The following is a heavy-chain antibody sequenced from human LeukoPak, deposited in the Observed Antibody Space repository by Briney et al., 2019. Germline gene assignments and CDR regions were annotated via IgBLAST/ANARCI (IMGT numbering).Heavy chain of an antibody. CDR3: ARNPYDFLNDYLDSYHFDH. CDR1: GFTFSEYY. CDR2: INSGGNSV. V-gene: IGHV3-11*01. Sequence: NAGGSLRLSCAASGFTFSEYYMGWIRQAPGKGLEWISYINSGGNSVYYAASVRGRFTISRDNAKKSLYLQMNSLRVEDTAVYYCARNPYDFLNDYLDSYHFDHWGQGNLVTVSS. D-gene: IGHD3-9*01. J-gene: IGHJ4*02.